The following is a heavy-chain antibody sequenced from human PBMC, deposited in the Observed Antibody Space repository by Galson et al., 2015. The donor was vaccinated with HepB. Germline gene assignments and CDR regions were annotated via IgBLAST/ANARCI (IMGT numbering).Heavy chain of an antibody. Sequence: SVKVSCKASGGTFSSYAISWVRQAPGQGLEWMGGIIPIFGTANYAQKFQGRVTITADESTSTAYMELSSLRSEDTAVYYCAIGGVIEFPGGYQLLEAYMDVWGKGTTVTVSS. J-gene: IGHJ6*03. CDR1: GGTFSSYA. CDR2: IIPIFGTA. D-gene: IGHD2-2*01. V-gene: IGHV1-69*13. CDR3: AIGGVIEFPGGYQLLEAYMDV.